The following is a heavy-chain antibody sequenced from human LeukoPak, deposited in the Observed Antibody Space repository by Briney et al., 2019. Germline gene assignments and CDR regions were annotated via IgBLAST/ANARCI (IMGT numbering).Heavy chain of an antibody. CDR3: ARGPRSSRFDY. D-gene: IGHD2-15*01. J-gene: IGHJ4*02. CDR2: INHSGST. CDR1: GGSFSGYY. V-gene: IGHV4-34*01. Sequence: SETLSLTCAVYGGSFSGYYWSWIRQPPGKGLEWIGEINHSGSTNYNPSLKSRVTISVDTSKNQFPLKLSSVTAADTAVYYCARGPRSSRFDYWGQGTLVTVSS.